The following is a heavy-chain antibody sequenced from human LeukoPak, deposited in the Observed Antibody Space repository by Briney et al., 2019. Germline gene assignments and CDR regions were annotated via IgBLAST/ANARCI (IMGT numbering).Heavy chain of an antibody. V-gene: IGHV3-23*01. J-gene: IGHJ6*02. CDR1: GFTFSSYV. D-gene: IGHD1-1*01. CDR2: ISDDGYST. Sequence: GGSLRLSCAASGFTFSSYVMSWVRQAPGKGLEWVSSISDDGYSTYYTDSVKGRFAISRDDSKNTLYLQMNSLRAEDTAVYYCAKDLNWNDDYYYGMDVWGQGTTVTVSS. CDR3: AKDLNWNDDYYYGMDV.